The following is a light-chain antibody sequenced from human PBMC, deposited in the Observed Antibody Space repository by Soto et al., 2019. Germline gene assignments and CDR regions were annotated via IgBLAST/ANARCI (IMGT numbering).Light chain of an antibody. J-gene: IGLJ3*02. V-gene: IGLV2-14*03. CDR3: CSYTSSSTGV. CDR2: GVT. Sequence: QSALTQPASVSGSPGQSITISCTGTSSDIGGHDDVSWYQQHPGKVPKLLIYGVTDRPSGVSNRFSGSKSGNVASLTISGLQAEDEADYYCCSYTSSSTGVFGGGTKVTVL. CDR1: SSDIGGHDD.